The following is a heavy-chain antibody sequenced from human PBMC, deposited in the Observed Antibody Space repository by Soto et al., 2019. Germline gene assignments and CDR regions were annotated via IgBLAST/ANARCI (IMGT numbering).Heavy chain of an antibody. CDR2: ISWDGGST. V-gene: IGHV3-43D*04. CDR1: GFTFDDYA. Sequence: GGSLRLSCAASGFTFDDYAMHWVRQAPGKGLEWVSLISWDGGSTYYADSVKGRFTISRGNSKNSLYLQMNSLRAEDTALYYCAKDIFGRRYSSWLGDYYYYGMDVWGQGTTVTVSS. CDR3: AKDIFGRRYSSWLGDYYYYGMDV. J-gene: IGHJ6*02. D-gene: IGHD6-13*01.